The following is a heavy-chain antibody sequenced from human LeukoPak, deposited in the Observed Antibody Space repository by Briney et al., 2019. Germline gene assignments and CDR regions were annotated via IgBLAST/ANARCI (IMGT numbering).Heavy chain of an antibody. D-gene: IGHD2-8*01. J-gene: IGHJ4*02. Sequence: SETLPLTCTVSGDSVSSNYYYWGWIRQPPGRGLEWIGSIYYSGSTYYNPSLKSRVTISVDTSKNQFSLKLSSVTAADTAVYYCARHNYKHFRTNGVCFYFDYWGQGILVTVSS. CDR3: ARHNYKHFRTNGVCFYFDY. CDR2: IYYSGST. V-gene: IGHV4-39*01. CDR1: GDSVSSNYYY.